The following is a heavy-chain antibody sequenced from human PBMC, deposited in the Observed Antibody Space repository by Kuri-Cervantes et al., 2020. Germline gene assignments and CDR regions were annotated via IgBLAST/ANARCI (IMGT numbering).Heavy chain of an antibody. CDR3: AREQGYCSSTSCYDWFDP. CDR2: LGNSHDYI. CDR1: GFTFSSYT. V-gene: IGHV3-21*01. J-gene: IGHJ5*02. D-gene: IGHD2-2*01. Sequence: GESLKISCTVSGFTFSSYTMSWVRLAPGKGLEWVSSLGNSHDYIHYADSVKGRFTISRDNAKNSLYLQMNSLRAEDTAVYYCAREQGYCSSTSCYDWFDPWGQGTLVTVSS.